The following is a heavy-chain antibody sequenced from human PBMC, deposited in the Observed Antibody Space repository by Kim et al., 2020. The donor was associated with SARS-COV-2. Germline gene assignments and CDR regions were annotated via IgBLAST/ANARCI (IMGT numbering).Heavy chain of an antibody. CDR1: GGSISSYY. CDR3: ARHWFGELLGS. CDR2: IYYSGST. V-gene: IGHV4-59*08. Sequence: SETLSLTCTVSGGSISSYYWSWIRQPPGKGLEWIGYIYYSGSTNYNPSLKSRVTISVDTSKNQFSLKLSSVTAADTAVYYCARHWFGELLGSWGQGTLVTVSS. D-gene: IGHD3-10*01. J-gene: IGHJ5*02.